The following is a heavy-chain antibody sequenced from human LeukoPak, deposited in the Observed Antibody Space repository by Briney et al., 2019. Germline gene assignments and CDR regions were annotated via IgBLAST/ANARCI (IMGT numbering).Heavy chain of an antibody. J-gene: IGHJ4*02. CDR3: AVPRIAAAGPAFDC. CDR1: GYSISSGYY. Sequence: SETLSLTCTVSGYSISSGYYWSWIRQPPGKGLEWIGNIYHSGSTYYNPSLKSRVTISVDTSKNQFSLKLSSVTAADTAVYYCAVPRIAAAGPAFDCWGQGTLVTVSS. D-gene: IGHD6-13*01. CDR2: IYHSGST. V-gene: IGHV4-38-2*02.